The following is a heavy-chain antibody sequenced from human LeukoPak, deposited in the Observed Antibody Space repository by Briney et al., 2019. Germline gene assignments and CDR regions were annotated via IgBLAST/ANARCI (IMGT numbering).Heavy chain of an antibody. Sequence: GGCLRLSCVASGFPFDVYWMSWVRQGPGKGLEWVANIKSDGSEEYYADSVKGRLTVSRDNAKNSLFLQMNRLRVEDTAVYYCAKEKTVAGWYFDLWGRGTLVTVSP. D-gene: IGHD6-19*01. CDR1: GFPFDVYW. CDR3: AKEKTVAGWYFDL. J-gene: IGHJ2*01. V-gene: IGHV3-7*01. CDR2: IKSDGSEE.